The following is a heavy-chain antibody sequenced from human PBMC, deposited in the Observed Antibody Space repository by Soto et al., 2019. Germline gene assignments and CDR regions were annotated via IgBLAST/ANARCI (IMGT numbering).Heavy chain of an antibody. V-gene: IGHV4-59*08. D-gene: IGHD6-13*01. J-gene: IGHJ4*02. CDR2: IYNSGST. Sequence: SETLSLTCTVSGGSISSYYWSWIRQPPGKGLEWIGYIYNSGSTNYNASLKSRVTISVDTSKNQFSLKLSSVTAADTAVYYCARLSPHIAVAGIEFDYWGQGTLVTVSS. CDR3: ARLSPHIAVAGIEFDY. CDR1: GGSISSYY.